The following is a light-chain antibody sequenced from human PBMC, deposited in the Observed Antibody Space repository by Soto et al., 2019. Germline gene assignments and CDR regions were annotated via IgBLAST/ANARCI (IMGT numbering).Light chain of an antibody. CDR3: QQYDNWPAMYT. CDR2: GAS. CDR1: QSVRSK. V-gene: IGKV3-15*01. J-gene: IGKJ2*01. Sequence: EIVMTQSPATLSVSPGERATLSCRASQSVRSKLAWYQQKLGQAPRLLNYGASTRATGIPARFSGSGSGTEFTLTISSLQSEDFAVYYCQQYDNWPAMYTFGRGTKLEIK.